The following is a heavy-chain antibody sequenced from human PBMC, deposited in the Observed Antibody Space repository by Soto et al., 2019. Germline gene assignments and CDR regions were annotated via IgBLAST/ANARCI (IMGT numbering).Heavy chain of an antibody. V-gene: IGHV1-69*06. CDR1: GGTFSSYA. D-gene: IGHD1-26*01. J-gene: IGHJ3*02. Sequence: SVKVSCKASGGTFSSYAISWVRQAPGQGLEWMGGIIPIFGTANYAQKFQGRVTITADKSTSTAYMELSILRSEDTAVYYCARGSGMGAPDGSFDSVGLGTMVTVPS. CDR3: ARGSGMGAPDGSFDS. CDR2: IIPIFGTA.